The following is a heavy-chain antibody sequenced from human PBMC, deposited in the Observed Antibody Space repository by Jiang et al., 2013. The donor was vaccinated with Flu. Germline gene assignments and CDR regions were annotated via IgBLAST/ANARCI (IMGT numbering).Heavy chain of an antibody. J-gene: IGHJ4*02. V-gene: IGHV1-3*01. CDR2: INVGNGYA. CDR3: ARCALTPRGRINYLITGLLDS. D-gene: IGHD2/OR15-2a*01. Sequence: GAEVKKPGASAKLSCKVSGNSITDYALYWVRQAPGQSLEWVGWINVGNGYAKYSQRFQDRVTITRDTSASTVYLELRGLRHEDVALYYCARCALTPRGRINYLITGLLDSWGPGTPVTVSS. CDR1: GNSITDYA.